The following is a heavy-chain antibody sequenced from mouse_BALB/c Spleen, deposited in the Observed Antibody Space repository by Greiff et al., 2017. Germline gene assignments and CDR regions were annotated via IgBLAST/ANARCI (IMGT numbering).Heavy chain of an antibody. CDR2: ISSGGSYT. V-gene: IGHV5-6*01. CDR3: ARHVNDGYYGGVWFAY. D-gene: IGHD2-3*01. Sequence: EVKLMESGGDLVKPGGSLKLSCAASGFTFSSYGMSWVRQTPDKRLEWVATISSGGSYTYYPDSVKGRFTISRDNAKNTLYLQMSSLKSEDTAMYYCARHVNDGYYGGVWFAYWGQGTLVTVSA. J-gene: IGHJ3*01. CDR1: GFTFSSYG.